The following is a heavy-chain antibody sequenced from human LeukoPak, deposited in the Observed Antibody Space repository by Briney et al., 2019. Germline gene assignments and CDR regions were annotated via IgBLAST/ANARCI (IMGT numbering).Heavy chain of an antibody. CDR1: GYTFTGYY. Sequence: ASVKVSCKASGYTFTGYYMHWVRQAPGQGLEWMGWINPNSGGTNYAQKFQGRVTMTRDTSISTAYMELSRLRSDDAAVYHCARASVILNYYGPGSSLGYWGQGTLVTVSS. V-gene: IGHV1-2*02. CDR2: INPNSGGT. J-gene: IGHJ4*02. CDR3: ARASVILNYYGPGSSLGY. D-gene: IGHD3-10*01.